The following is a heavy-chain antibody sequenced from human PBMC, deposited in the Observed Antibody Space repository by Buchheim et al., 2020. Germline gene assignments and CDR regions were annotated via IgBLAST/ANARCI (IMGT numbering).Heavy chain of an antibody. D-gene: IGHD3-10*01. CDR1: GFTFSYYW. CDR3: VDNFGVSLGWPYDN. CDR2: INSDGSIT. J-gene: IGHJ4*02. Sequence: EVQLVESGGGLVQPGGSLRLSCAASGFTFSYYWMHWVRQAPGKGLVWVSRINSDGSITNYADSVKGRFTISRDNAKSTLYMQMNSLRAEDTAVYYCVDNFGVSLGWPYDNWGQGTL. V-gene: IGHV3-74*01.